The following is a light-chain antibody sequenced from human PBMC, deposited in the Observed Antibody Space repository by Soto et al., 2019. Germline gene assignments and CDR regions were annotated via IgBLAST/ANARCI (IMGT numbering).Light chain of an antibody. V-gene: IGLV1-44*01. J-gene: IGLJ3*02. CDR2: SNN. CDR3: AAWDDSVKGWV. Sequence: QSVLTQPPSASGTPGQRVTVSCSGTSSNIGGNTVNWYQQLPGTAPKLLIYSNNKRPSGVPDRLSGSKSGTSASLAISGLQSDDEADYYCAAWDDSVKGWVFGGGT. CDR1: SSNIGGNT.